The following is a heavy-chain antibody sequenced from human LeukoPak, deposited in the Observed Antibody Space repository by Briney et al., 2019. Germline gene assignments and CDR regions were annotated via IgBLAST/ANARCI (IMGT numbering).Heavy chain of an antibody. V-gene: IGHV4-39*01. CDR3: ARSYGSGSSAGY. J-gene: IGHJ4*02. CDR2: IYYSGST. D-gene: IGHD3-10*01. Sequence: SETLSLTCTVSGGSISSSSYYWGWIRQPPGKGLEWIGSIYYSGSTYYNPSLKSRVTISVDTSRNQFSLKLSSVTAADTAVYYCARSYGSGSSAGYWGQGTLVTVSS. CDR1: GGSISSSSYY.